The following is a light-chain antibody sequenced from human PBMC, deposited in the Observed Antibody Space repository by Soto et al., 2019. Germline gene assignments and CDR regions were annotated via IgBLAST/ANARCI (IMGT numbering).Light chain of an antibody. V-gene: IGKV3-20*01. CDR3: QQYAGSPYT. J-gene: IGKJ2*01. Sequence: EIVLTQSPGTLSLSPGERATLSCRASQSVSSNYLAWYQQKPGQAPRLLIYGASSRATGIPDRFSGSGSGTDFTLTISRLEPEDFAVYHCQQYAGSPYTFGQGTKLEIK. CDR1: QSVSSNY. CDR2: GAS.